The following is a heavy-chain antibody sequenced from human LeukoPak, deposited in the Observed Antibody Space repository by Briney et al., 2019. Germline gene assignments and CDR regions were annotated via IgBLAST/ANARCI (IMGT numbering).Heavy chain of an antibody. J-gene: IGHJ5*02. D-gene: IGHD1-26*01. V-gene: IGHV1-69*04. CDR2: IIPILGIA. CDR3: ARDTGSNFFDP. Sequence: GASVKVSCKASGGTFSSYAISWVRQAPGQGLEWMGRIIPILGIANYAQKFQGRVTITADKSTSTAYMELRSLTSDDTAVYYCARDTGSNFFDPWGQGTLVTVAS. CDR1: GGTFSSYA.